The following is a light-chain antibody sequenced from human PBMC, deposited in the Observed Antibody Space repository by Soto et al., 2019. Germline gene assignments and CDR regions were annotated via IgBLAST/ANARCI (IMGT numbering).Light chain of an antibody. CDR3: NSYTSSNTVV. CDR1: SSDVGGYNY. J-gene: IGLJ2*01. CDR2: EVT. V-gene: IGLV2-14*01. Sequence: QSVLTQPASVSGSPGQSITISCAGTSSDVGGYNYVSWYQQHSGKAPKLMISEVTNRPSGVSDRFSGSKSGNTASLTISWLPGEDEADYYCNSYTSSNTVVFGGGTKLTVL.